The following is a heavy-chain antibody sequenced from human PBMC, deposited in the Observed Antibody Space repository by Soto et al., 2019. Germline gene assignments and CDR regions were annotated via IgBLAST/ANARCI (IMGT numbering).Heavy chain of an antibody. D-gene: IGHD3-3*01. J-gene: IGHJ4*02. V-gene: IGHV1-18*04. CDR2: ISAYNGNT. Sequence: ASVKVSCKASGYTFTSYGISWVRQAPGQGLEWMGWISAYNGNTNYAQKLQGRVTMTTDTSTSTAYMELRSLRSEDTAVYYCARDAAYYDFWSGYFPFDYWGQGTLVTVSS. CDR3: ARDAAYYDFWSGYFPFDY. CDR1: GYTFTSYG.